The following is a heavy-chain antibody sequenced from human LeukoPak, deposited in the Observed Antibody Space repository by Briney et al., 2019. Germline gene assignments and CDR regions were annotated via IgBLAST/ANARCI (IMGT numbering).Heavy chain of an antibody. D-gene: IGHD1-26*01. CDR3: EGATTLPDY. J-gene: IGHJ4*02. V-gene: IGHV3-23*01. Sequence: GGSLRLSCAASGFTFSNYAMTWVRQAPGKGLEWVSYIRNSGDTTYYADSVKGRFTISRDNSKNTVYLQMHGLRAEDTAVYYCEGATTLPDYWGQGTLVTVSS. CDR1: GFTFSNYA. CDR2: IRNSGDTT.